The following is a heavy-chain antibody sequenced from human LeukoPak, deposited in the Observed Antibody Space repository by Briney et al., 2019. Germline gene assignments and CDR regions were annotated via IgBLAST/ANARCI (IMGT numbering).Heavy chain of an antibody. J-gene: IGHJ4*02. CDR1: GGSISSGSYY. D-gene: IGHD1-26*01. V-gene: IGHV4-61*02. CDR2: IYTSGST. CDR3: ARDDAKWELLDY. Sequence: SETLSLTCTVSGGSISSGSYYWSWIRQPAGKGLEWIGRIYTSGSTNYNPSLKSRVTISVDTSKNQFSLKMSSVTAADTAVYYCARDDAKWELLDYWGQRTLVTVSS.